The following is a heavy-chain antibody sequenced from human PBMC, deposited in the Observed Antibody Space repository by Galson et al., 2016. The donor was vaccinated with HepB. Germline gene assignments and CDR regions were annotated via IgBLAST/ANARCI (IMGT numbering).Heavy chain of an antibody. CDR3: AKSGVWGTHRSPDY. V-gene: IGHV3-23*01. J-gene: IGHJ4*02. Sequence: SLRLSCAASGFPFSPYAMSWVRQPPGKGLEWVSSLSGSGDVTHYADSVKGRFTISRDNSKNTLYLQMNSLRAEDTALYYCAKSGVWGTHRSPDYWGQGTLVTVSS. D-gene: IGHD3-16*02. CDR1: GFPFSPYA. CDR2: LSGSGDVT.